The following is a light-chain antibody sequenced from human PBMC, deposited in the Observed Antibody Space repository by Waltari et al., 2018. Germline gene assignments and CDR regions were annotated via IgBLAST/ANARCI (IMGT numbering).Light chain of an antibody. CDR1: SSDIGRYDI. CDR2: DVS. Sequence: QSALTQPAAVSGSPGQSVTISCTGASSDIGRYDIVSWYQPHPGNAHKLVISDVSKRPSGVSDRFSGSKSGDTASLTISGLQFEDEADYYCCSYAGNYVWVFGGGTRLTVL. V-gene: IGLV2-23*02. CDR3: CSYAGNYVWV. J-gene: IGLJ3*02.